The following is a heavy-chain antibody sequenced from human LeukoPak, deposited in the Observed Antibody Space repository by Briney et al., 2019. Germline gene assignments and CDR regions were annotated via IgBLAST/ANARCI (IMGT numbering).Heavy chain of an antibody. CDR2: VSYDGSNK. D-gene: IGHD2-21*02. V-gene: IGHV3-30-3*01. CDR3: AREVNCGGDCDYYYGMDV. J-gene: IGHJ6*02. Sequence: PGGSLRLSCAASGFTLSSYAMHWVRQAPGKGLEWVSVVSYDGSNKYFADSVKGRFTISRDNSKNTLYLQMNSLRAEDTAVYYCAREVNCGGDCDYYYGMDVWGQGTTVTVSS. CDR1: GFTLSSYA.